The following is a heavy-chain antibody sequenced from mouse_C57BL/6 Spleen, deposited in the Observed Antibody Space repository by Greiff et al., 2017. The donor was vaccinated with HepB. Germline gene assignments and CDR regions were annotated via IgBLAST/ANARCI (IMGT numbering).Heavy chain of an antibody. Sequence: VQLQQPGAELVKPGASVKVSCKASGYTFTSYWMHWVKQRPGQGLEWIGRIHPSDSDTNYNQKFKGKATLTVVKSSSTAYMQLGRLTSEDSAVYYCALDSSGYGFAYWGQGTLVTVSA. CDR3: ALDSSGYGFAY. CDR2: IHPSDSDT. CDR1: GYTFTSYW. D-gene: IGHD3-2*02. J-gene: IGHJ3*01. V-gene: IGHV1-74*01.